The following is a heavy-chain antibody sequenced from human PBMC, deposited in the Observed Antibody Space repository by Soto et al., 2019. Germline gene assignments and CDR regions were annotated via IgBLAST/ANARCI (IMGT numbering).Heavy chain of an antibody. D-gene: IGHD3-22*01. CDR2: IIPSFDTP. V-gene: IGHV1-69*01. CDR1: RGTFNTYA. J-gene: IGHJ1*01. CDR3: ATSHYYENTGYYYFNH. Sequence: QVQLVQSGAEVKRPGSSVKVSCTASRGTFNTYAVHWVRQAPGQGLEWMGGIIPSFDTPNYAQRFQGRVIITADESTSTAYMELSSLRSEDTAIFFCATSHYYENTGYYYFNHWGQGTLVTVS.